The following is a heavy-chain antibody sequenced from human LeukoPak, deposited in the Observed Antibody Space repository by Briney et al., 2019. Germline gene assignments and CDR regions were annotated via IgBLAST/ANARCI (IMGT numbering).Heavy chain of an antibody. J-gene: IGHJ3*02. CDR3: ATGGSVGSYRYWAFDI. D-gene: IGHD3-16*02. CDR1: GFTFSSYA. V-gene: IGHV3-30*04. CDR2: ISYDGSNK. Sequence: GGSLRLSCAASGFTFSSYAMHWVRQAPGKGLEWVAVISYDGSNKKYGDSVKGRFTISRDNSKNTPDLQMNSLRAEDTAVYYCATGGSVGSYRYWAFDIWGQGTMVTVSS.